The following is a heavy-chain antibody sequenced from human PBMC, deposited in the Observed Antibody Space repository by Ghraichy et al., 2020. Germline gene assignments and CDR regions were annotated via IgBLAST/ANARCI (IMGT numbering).Heavy chain of an antibody. D-gene: IGHD3-22*01. Sequence: GGSLRLSCAASGFTVSSNYMSWVRHAPGKGLEWVSVIYSGGTTYYGDSVKGRFTISRDNSKNTVYLQMNSLRAEDTAVDYCARGRRDSSGYYYPVDYWGQGTLVTVSS. V-gene: IGHV3-53*01. CDR1: GFTVSSNY. CDR2: IYSGGTT. CDR3: ARGRRDSSGYYYPVDY. J-gene: IGHJ4*02.